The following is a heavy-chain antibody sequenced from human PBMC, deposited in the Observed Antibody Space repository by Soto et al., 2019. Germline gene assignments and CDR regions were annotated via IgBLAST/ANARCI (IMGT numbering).Heavy chain of an antibody. V-gene: IGHV1-18*01. CDR1: GYTFTSYG. J-gene: IGHJ6*04. CDR3: ARGRYNGALPLAECLDV. CDR2: ISAYNGNT. Sequence: QVQLLQSRAEVKKPGAPVKVSCKASGYTFTSYGISWVRQAPGQGLEWMGWISAYNGNTNYAQKLQGRVTMTTDTSTSTAYMALRSLRSDDTAVYYCARGRYNGALPLAECLDVWGKGTTVTVSS. D-gene: IGHD1-20*01.